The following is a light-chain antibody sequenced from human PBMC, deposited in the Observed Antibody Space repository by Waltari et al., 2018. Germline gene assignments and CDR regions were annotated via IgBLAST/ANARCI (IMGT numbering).Light chain of an antibody. CDR1: ERVDSRY. Sequence: EIVLTQSPGTLSLSPGERAALSCRASERVDSRYLAWYQQKPGQAPSLLIYSTSSRATGIPDRFSSSGSGTDFTLTITKLEPEDFAVYYCQQFGSSSFSFGQGTKLEIK. J-gene: IGKJ2*03. CDR2: STS. CDR3: QQFGSSSFS. V-gene: IGKV3-20*01.